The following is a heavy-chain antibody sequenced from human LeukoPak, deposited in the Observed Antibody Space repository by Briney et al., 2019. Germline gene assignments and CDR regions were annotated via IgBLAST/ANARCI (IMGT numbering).Heavy chain of an antibody. D-gene: IGHD3-3*01. Sequence: GGSLRLSCAASGFTFSSYWMSWVRQAPGKGLEWVANIKQDGSEKYYVDSVKGRFTISRDNAKNSLYLQMNSLRAEDTAVYYCARNDFWSGLNWFDPWGQGTLVTVSS. V-gene: IGHV3-7*01. J-gene: IGHJ5*02. CDR2: IKQDGSEK. CDR3: ARNDFWSGLNWFDP. CDR1: GFTFSSYW.